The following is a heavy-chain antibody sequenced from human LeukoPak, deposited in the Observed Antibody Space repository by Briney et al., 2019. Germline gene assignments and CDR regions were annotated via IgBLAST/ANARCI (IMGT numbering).Heavy chain of an antibody. Sequence: ASVKVSCKASGYTFTNYGLNWVRQAPGQGLEWMGNSAYNGNTNYAQKFQDRVTMTTDTSTSTAYMELRSLRSDDTAVYYCARYNSMFRGVTTSDYWGQGTLVTVSS. CDR2: NSAYNGNT. CDR3: ARYNSMFRGVTTSDY. J-gene: IGHJ4*02. CDR1: GYTFTNYG. D-gene: IGHD3-10*01. V-gene: IGHV1-18*01.